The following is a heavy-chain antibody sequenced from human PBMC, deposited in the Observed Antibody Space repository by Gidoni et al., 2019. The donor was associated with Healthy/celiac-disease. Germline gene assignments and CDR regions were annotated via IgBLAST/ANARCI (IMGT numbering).Heavy chain of an antibody. CDR1: GFTFSSYA. V-gene: IGHV3-23*01. Sequence: EVQLLESGGGLVQPGGSLRLSCAASGFTFSSYAMSWVRQAPGKGLEWVSAISGSGGSTYYADSVKGRFTISRDNSKNTLYLQMNSLRAEDTAVYYCAKFRLMVPGVAGTDWFDPWGQGTLVTVSS. D-gene: IGHD6-19*01. CDR3: AKFRLMVPGVAGTDWFDP. J-gene: IGHJ5*02. CDR2: ISGSGGST.